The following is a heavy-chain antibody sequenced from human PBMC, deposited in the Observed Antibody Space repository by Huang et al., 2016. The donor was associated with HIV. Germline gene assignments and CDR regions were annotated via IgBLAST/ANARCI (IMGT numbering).Heavy chain of an antibody. D-gene: IGHD6-13*01. CDR1: GASINSRSYY. Sequence: QVQLQESGPGLVKPSETLSLTCIVSGASINSRSYYWGWIRQPPGRGLEWLGSMSYRGSTYYNPSLKSRVTMSVDTSKNEFSLKLRSVTAADTAVYYCARHAGSSRRYYFDYWGRGTLVTVSS. CDR3: ARHAGSSRRYYFDY. CDR2: MSYRGST. V-gene: IGHV4-39*01. J-gene: IGHJ4*02.